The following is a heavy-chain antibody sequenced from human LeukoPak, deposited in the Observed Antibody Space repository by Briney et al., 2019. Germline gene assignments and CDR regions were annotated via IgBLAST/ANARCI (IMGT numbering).Heavy chain of an antibody. J-gene: IGHJ4*02. CDR3: ARELNTDYGCDY. D-gene: IGHD4-17*01. CDR1: GFTFSSYA. Sequence: PGRSLRLSCAASGFTFSSYAMHWVRQAPGKGLEWVAVISYDGSNKYYADSVKGRFTISRDNSKNTLYLQMNSLRAEDTAVYYCARELNTDYGCDYWGQGTLVTVSS. CDR2: ISYDGSNK. V-gene: IGHV3-30*04.